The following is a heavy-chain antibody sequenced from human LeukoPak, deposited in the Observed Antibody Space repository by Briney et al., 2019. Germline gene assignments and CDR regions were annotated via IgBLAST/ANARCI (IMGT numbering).Heavy chain of an antibody. Sequence: GASVTVSCKASGYTFTGYYMHWVRQAPGQGLECMGWINPNSGGTNYAQKFQGRVTVTRDTSITTAYMEMSSLRSDDTAVYYCARASYYDFWTGFPAGYMDVWGKGTTVTVSS. V-gene: IGHV1-2*02. D-gene: IGHD3-3*01. CDR2: INPNSGGT. CDR3: ARASYYDFWTGFPAGYMDV. J-gene: IGHJ6*03. CDR1: GYTFTGYY.